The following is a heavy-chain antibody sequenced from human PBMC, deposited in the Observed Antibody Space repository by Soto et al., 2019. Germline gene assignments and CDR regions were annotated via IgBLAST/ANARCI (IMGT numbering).Heavy chain of an antibody. CDR3: ARGDNWNPNWFDP. J-gene: IGHJ5*02. V-gene: IGHV4-59*01. CDR1: GGSISSYY. Sequence: NPSETLSLTCTVSGGSISSYYWSWIRQPPGKGLEWIGYIYYSGSTNYNPSLKSRVTISVDTSKNQFSLKLSSVTAADAAVYYCARGDNWNPNWFDPWGQGTLVTVSS. D-gene: IGHD1-20*01. CDR2: IYYSGST.